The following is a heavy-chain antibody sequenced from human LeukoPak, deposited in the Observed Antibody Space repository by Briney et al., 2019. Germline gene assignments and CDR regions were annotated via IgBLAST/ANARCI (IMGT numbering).Heavy chain of an antibody. V-gene: IGHV4-31*03. CDR2: TSYSEGT. Sequence: SETLSLTCTVSGGSVSRGGYYWIWIRQHPGKGLEWIGFTSYSEGTYYNPSLMSRITISVDISQNQFSLKMRDVTAADTAVYFCATADWESFYFDSWGQGALVAVSS. CDR3: ATADWESFYFDS. CDR1: GGSVSRGGYY. D-gene: IGHD1-26*01. J-gene: IGHJ4*02.